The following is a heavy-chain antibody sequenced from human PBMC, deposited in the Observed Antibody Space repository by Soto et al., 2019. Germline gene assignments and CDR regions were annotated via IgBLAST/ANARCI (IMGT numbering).Heavy chain of an antibody. Sequence: QVQLVESGGGVVQPGRSLRLSCAASGFTFSSYAMHWVRQAPGKGLEWVAVISYAGSNKYYADSVKGRFTISRDNSKNALYLQMNSLRAEDTAVYYCARETYYDFWSGPYYGMDVWGQGTTVTVSS. D-gene: IGHD3-3*01. CDR1: GFTFSSYA. J-gene: IGHJ6*02. CDR2: ISYAGSNK. V-gene: IGHV3-30-3*01. CDR3: ARETYYDFWSGPYYGMDV.